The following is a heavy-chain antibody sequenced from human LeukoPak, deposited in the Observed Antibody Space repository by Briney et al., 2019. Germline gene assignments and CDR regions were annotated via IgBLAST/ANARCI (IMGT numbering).Heavy chain of an antibody. V-gene: IGHV3-48*04. CDR3: ARSLRGYDPLSAF. D-gene: IGHD5-12*01. CDR2: MTASSVTF. CDR1: GFTFSSFS. Sequence: PGGSLRLPCEVSGFTFSSFSMIWVRQAPGRGLEGIAYMTASSVTFYYADSVRGRFTISRDNAKNSLFLQMNSLTVEDTAVYYCARSLRGYDPLSAFWGQGTLVTVSS. J-gene: IGHJ4*02.